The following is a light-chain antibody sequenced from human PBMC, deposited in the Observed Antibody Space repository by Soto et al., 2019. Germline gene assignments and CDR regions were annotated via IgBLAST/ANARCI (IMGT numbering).Light chain of an antibody. Sequence: EIVMTQSPGTLSVSPGERATLSCRASQNVSSNLAWYQQRPGQAPRLLIYSASSRATGIPDRFSGSGSGTDFTLTISRLEPEDFAVYYCQQYGSSTETFGQGTKVDI. CDR2: SAS. V-gene: IGKV3-20*01. CDR1: QNVSSN. CDR3: QQYGSSTET. J-gene: IGKJ1*01.